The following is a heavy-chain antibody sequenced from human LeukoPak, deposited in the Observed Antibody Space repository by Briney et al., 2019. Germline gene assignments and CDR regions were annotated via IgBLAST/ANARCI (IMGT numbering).Heavy chain of an antibody. CDR1: LFTSSGNG. CDR2: ISYDGSNK. CDR3: AIDVVRRAIVGTRASFDY. J-gene: IGHJ4*02. V-gene: IGHV3-30*03. D-gene: IGHD1-26*01. Sequence: PGGSLRLSCAPSLFTSSGNGMHARPEAPGKGLEWVAVISYDGSNKYYADSVKGRFTISRDNSKNTLYLQMNSLRVEGTAVYYCAIDVVRRAIVGTRASFDYSGQGTLVTVSS.